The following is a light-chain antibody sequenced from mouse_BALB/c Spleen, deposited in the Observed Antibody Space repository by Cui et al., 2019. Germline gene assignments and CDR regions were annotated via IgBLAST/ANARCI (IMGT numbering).Light chain of an antibody. V-gene: IGKV12-46*01. CDR2: AAT. CDR3: QHFWGTPFT. J-gene: IGKJ4*01. Sequence: DIQMTQSPASLSVFVGETVTITCRASENIYSNLAWYQQKQGKSPQLLVYAATNLADGVPSRFSGSGSGTQYSLKINSLQSEDFGSYYCQHFWGTPFTFGSGTKLEIK. CDR1: ENIYSN.